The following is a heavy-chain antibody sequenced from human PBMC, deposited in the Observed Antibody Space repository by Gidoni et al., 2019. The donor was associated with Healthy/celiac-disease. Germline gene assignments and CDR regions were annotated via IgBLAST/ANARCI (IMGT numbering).Heavy chain of an antibody. CDR3: ARGRGRYSGSFRYGMDV. CDR1: GGSFSGYY. V-gene: IGHV4-34*01. Sequence: QVQLQQWGAGLLKPSETLSLTCAVYGGSFSGYYWSWIRQPPGKGLDWIGEINHSGSTNYNPSLKSRVTISVDTSKNQFSLKLSSVTAADTAVYYCARGRGRYSGSFRYGMDVWGQGTTVTVSS. CDR2: INHSGST. J-gene: IGHJ6*02. D-gene: IGHD1-26*01.